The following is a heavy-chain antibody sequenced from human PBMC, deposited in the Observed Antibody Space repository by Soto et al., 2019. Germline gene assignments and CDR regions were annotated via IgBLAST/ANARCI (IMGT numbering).Heavy chain of an antibody. V-gene: IGHV4-30-4*01. CDR1: GGSISSGDYY. CDR3: ARERAVLLWFGVNWFDP. Sequence: SETLSLTCTVSGGSISSGDYYWSWIRQPPGKGLECIGYIYYSGSTYYNPSLKSRVTISVDTSKNQFSLKLSSVTAADTAVYYCARERAVLLWFGVNWFDPWGQGTLVTVSS. D-gene: IGHD3-10*01. J-gene: IGHJ5*02. CDR2: IYYSGST.